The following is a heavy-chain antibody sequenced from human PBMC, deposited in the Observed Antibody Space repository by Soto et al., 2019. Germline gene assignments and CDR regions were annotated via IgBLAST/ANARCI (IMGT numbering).Heavy chain of an antibody. J-gene: IGHJ5*02. CDR1: GGSISSGGYY. Sequence: QVQLQESGPGLVKPSQTLSLTCTVSGGSISSGGYYWSWIRQHPGKGLGWIGYIYYSGSTYYNPSLKSRVTISVDTAKNQFSLKLSSVTAADTAVYYCARSLRGRQLKGFDPWGQGTLVTVSS. CDR2: IYYSGST. D-gene: IGHD3-16*01. V-gene: IGHV4-31*03. CDR3: ARSLRGRQLKGFDP.